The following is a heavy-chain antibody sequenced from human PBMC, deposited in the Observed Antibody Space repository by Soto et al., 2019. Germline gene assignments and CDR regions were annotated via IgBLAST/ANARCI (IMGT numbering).Heavy chain of an antibody. CDR1: GGSFSGYY. V-gene: IGHV4-59*10. CDR3: VASLAASGLNWLDP. Sequence: PSETLSLTCAVYGGSFSGYYWSWVRQPPGKGLEWIGLIFANGHTDYNPSLKSRVTMSVDASKNQFSLRLTSMTAADTAVYYCVASLAASGLNWLDPWGRGTLVTVS. CDR2: IFANGHT. D-gene: IGHD6-13*01. J-gene: IGHJ5*02.